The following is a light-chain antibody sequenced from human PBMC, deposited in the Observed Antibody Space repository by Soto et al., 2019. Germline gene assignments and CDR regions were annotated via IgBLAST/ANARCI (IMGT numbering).Light chain of an antibody. CDR2: GAS. V-gene: IGKV3-20*01. Sequence: EIVLTPSPGTLSLSPGERATLSCRASQSVSRNSLAWYQQQPGQAPRLLIYGASSRATDIPDRFSGSGSGTDFTLIVSRLEPEDFAVYFCQQYGTSPPTFGPGTKVDIK. CDR3: QQYGTSPPT. CDR1: QSVSRNS. J-gene: IGKJ3*01.